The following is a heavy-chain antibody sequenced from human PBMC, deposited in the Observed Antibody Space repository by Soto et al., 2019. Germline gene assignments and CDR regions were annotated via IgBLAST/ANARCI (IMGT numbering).Heavy chain of an antibody. CDR3: AKSLTTVTTLIRYYYGMDV. J-gene: IGHJ6*02. CDR2: ISYEGSNK. D-gene: IGHD4-4*01. Sequence: GGSLRLSCAASGFTFSSYGMHWVRQAPGKGLEWVAVISYEGSNKYYADSVKGRLTMSRDNSKNTLYLQMNSLRAEDTAVYYCAKSLTTVTTLIRYYYGMDVWGQGTTVTVSS. V-gene: IGHV3-30*18. CDR1: GFTFSSYG.